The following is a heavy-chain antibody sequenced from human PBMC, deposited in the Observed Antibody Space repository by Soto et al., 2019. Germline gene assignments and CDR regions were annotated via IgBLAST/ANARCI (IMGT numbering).Heavy chain of an antibody. D-gene: IGHD2-2*01. V-gene: IGHV4-39*01. CDR3: ARRVWAVPSLVGSYYMDV. Sequence: QLQLQESGPGLVKPSETLSLTCTVSGGSISSSSYYWGWIRQPPGKGLEWIGSIYYSGSTYYNPSLKSRVTISVDTSKNQSSLKLSSVTAADTAVYYCARRVWAVPSLVGSYYMDVWGKGTTVTVSS. CDR2: IYYSGST. CDR1: GGSISSSSYY. J-gene: IGHJ6*03.